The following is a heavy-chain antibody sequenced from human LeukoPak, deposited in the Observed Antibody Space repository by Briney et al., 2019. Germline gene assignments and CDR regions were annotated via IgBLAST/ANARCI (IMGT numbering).Heavy chain of an antibody. CDR3: ARVESGAAAGLYYFDY. D-gene: IGHD6-13*01. CDR2: ISAYNGNT. Sequence: ASVKVSCKASGYTFTSYGISWVRQAPGQGLEWMGWISAYNGNTNYAQKFQGRVTITADKSTSTAYMELSSLRSEDTAVYYCARVESGAAAGLYYFDYWGQGTLVTVSS. CDR1: GYTFTSYG. J-gene: IGHJ4*02. V-gene: IGHV1-18*01.